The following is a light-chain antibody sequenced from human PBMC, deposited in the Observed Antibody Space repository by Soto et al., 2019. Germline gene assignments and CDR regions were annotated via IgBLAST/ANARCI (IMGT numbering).Light chain of an antibody. CDR1: SSSIGAGYD. V-gene: IGLV1-40*01. Sequence: QAVVTQPPSVSGAPGQRVTISCTGSSSSIGAGYDVHWYQQLPGTAPKVLISANSIRPSGVPDRFSGSKSGTSASLAITGLQAEDEADYYCQSYDRSLSHYVFGTGTQLTVL. J-gene: IGLJ1*01. CDR3: QSYDRSLSHYV. CDR2: ANS.